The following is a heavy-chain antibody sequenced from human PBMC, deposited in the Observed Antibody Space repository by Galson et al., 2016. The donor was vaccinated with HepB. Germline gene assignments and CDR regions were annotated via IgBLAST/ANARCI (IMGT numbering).Heavy chain of an antibody. V-gene: IGHV3-53*01. CDR1: GFSVSAKY. CDR3: ARANFGYCSGVSCSSDY. J-gene: IGHJ4*02. Sequence: SLRLSCAVSGFSVSAKYMSWVRQPPGKGLEWVSVIYGGGGTYYADSVKGRFTISRDNSKNTLFLQMNSLSAEDTAGYYCARANFGYCSGVSCSSDYWGQGTLVTVSS. CDR2: IYGGGGT. D-gene: IGHD2-15*01.